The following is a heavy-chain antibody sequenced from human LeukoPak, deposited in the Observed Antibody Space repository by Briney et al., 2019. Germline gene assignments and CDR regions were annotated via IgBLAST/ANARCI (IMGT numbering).Heavy chain of an antibody. CDR3: ARDRGPYDSSGYYPYDAFDI. CDR1: AFTFSTYS. Sequence: GGSLRLSCAASAFTFSTYSMNWVRQAPGKGLEWVSSISSSSSYIFYADSVKGRFTISRDNAKNSLYLQMNSLRAEDTAFYYCARDRGPYDSSGYYPYDAFDIWGQGTMVTVSS. D-gene: IGHD3-22*01. J-gene: IGHJ3*02. CDR2: ISSSSSYI. V-gene: IGHV3-21*01.